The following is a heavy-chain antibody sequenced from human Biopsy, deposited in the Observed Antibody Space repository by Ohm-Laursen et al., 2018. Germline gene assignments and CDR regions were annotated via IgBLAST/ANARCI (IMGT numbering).Heavy chain of an antibody. CDR1: GDSISTSTPYY. CDR2: IYNSETT. Sequence: SDTLSLTCIVSGDSISTSTPYYWAWLRQPPGKGLEWIGSIYNSETTFYNPSLKSRVAISVDTSTNQFSLKVSSVTAADTALYYCARHPTGFWFDPWGHGTLVTVSS. V-gene: IGHV4-39*01. CDR3: ARHPTGFWFDP. J-gene: IGHJ5*02.